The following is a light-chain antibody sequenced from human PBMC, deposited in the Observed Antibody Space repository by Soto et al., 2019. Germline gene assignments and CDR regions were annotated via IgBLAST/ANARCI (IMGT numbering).Light chain of an antibody. Sequence: EIVLTQSPGTLSLSPGERATLSCRASQSVGSNLAWYQQKPGQAPRLLIYDASTRATGIPARFSGSGSGTEFTLTISSLQSEDFAVYYCQQSNNWPWTFGQGTKVDIK. CDR2: DAS. CDR3: QQSNNWPWT. J-gene: IGKJ1*01. CDR1: QSVGSN. V-gene: IGKV3-15*01.